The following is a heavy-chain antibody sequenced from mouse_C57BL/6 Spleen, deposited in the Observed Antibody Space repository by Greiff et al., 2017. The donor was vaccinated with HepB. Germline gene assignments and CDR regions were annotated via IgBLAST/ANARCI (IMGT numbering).Heavy chain of an antibody. V-gene: IGHV1-82*01. J-gene: IGHJ4*01. CDR1: GYAFSSSW. D-gene: IGHD4-1*01. CDR3: APNWDDYYAMDY. Sequence: VQVVESGPELVKPGASVKISCKASGYAFSSSWMNWVKQRPGKGLEWIGRIYPGDGDTNYNGKFKGKATLTADKSSSTAYMQLSSLTSEDSAVYFCAPNWDDYYAMDYWGQGTSVTVSS. CDR2: IYPGDGDT.